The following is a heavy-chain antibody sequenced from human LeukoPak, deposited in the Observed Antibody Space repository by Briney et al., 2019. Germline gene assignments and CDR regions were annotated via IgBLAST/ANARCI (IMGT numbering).Heavy chain of an antibody. CDR3: AREVPRPVGATPYYYYMDV. CDR1: GGSISSYY. V-gene: IGHV4-59*01. Sequence: MTSETLSLTCTVSGGSISSYYWSWIRQPPGKGLEWIGYIYYSGSTNYNPSLKSRVTISVDTSKNQFSLKLSSVTAADTAVYYCAREVPRPVGATPYYYYMDVWGKGTTVTVSS. J-gene: IGHJ6*03. D-gene: IGHD1-26*01. CDR2: IYYSGST.